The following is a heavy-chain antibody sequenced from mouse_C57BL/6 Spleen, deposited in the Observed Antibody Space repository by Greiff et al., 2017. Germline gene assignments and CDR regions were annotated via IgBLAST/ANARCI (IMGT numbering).Heavy chain of an antibody. J-gene: IGHJ1*03. CDR2: IDPNSGGT. CDR3: ASEEDCNYDYYFDF. Sequence: QVQLQQSGAELVKPGASVKLSCKASGYTFTSYWMHWVKQRPGRGLEWIGRIDPNSGGTKYNEKFKSKATLTVDKPSSTAYMQLSSLTSEDSAVYFCASEEDCNYDYYFDFWGTGTTVTVSS. V-gene: IGHV1-72*01. D-gene: IGHD2-12*01. CDR1: GYTFTSYW.